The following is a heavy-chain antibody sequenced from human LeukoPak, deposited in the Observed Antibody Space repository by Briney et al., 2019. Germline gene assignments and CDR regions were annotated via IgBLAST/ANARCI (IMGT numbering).Heavy chain of an antibody. J-gene: IGHJ4*02. D-gene: IGHD6-13*01. V-gene: IGHV4-39*01. Sequence: PSETLSLTCTVSGGSISSSSYYWGWIRQPPGKGLEWIGSIYYSGSTYYNPSLKSRVTISVDTSKNQFSLKLSSVTAADTAVYYCARQGEYSSPIPHFDDYWGQGTLVTVSS. CDR3: ARQGEYSSPIPHFDDY. CDR2: IYYSGST. CDR1: GGSISSSSYY.